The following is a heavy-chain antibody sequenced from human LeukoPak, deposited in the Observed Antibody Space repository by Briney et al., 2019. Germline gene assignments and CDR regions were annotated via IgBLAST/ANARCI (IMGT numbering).Heavy chain of an antibody. J-gene: IGHJ3*02. D-gene: IGHD2-15*01. CDR1: GFTFSSYA. CDR3: AREHHGGSPEI. Sequence: GGSLRLSCAASGFTFSSYAMHWVRQAPGKGLEWVAVISYDGSNKYYADSVKGRFTISRDNSKNTLYLQMNSLRAEDTAVYYCAREHHGGSPEIWGQGTMVTVSS. V-gene: IGHV3-30-3*01. CDR2: ISYDGSNK.